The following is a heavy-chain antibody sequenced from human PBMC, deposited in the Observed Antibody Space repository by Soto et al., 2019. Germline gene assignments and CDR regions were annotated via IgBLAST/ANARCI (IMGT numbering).Heavy chain of an antibody. V-gene: IGHV1-69*13. J-gene: IGHJ3*02. CDR1: GGTFSSYA. Sequence: GASVKVSCKASGGTFSSYAISWVRQAPGQGLEWMGGIIPISGTANYAQKFQGRVTITADESTSTAYMELSSLRSEDTAVYYCAYDSSGYYTGLAFDIWGQGTMVTVSS. D-gene: IGHD3-22*01. CDR2: IIPISGTA. CDR3: AYDSSGYYTGLAFDI.